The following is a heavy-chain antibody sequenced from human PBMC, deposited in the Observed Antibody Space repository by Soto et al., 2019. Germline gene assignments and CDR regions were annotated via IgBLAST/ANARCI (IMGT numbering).Heavy chain of an antibody. D-gene: IGHD1-1*01. CDR3: VREGDVAGTSFDF. J-gene: IGHJ5*01. CDR2: INPSDGST. CDR1: GHTFTSFD. Sequence: QVQLVQSGAEVKEPGASVKISCKASGHTFTSFDMHWVRQAPGQGPEWMGRINPSDGSTKYGQKFRGRVTMTRDTSTSTVSMQLSSLRSDDTALYYCVREGDVAGTSFDFWGRGTLVTVSS. V-gene: IGHV1-46*01.